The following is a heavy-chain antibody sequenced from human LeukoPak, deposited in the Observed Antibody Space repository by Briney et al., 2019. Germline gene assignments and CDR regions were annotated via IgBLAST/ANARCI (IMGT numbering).Heavy chain of an antibody. CDR2: IYHSGST. D-gene: IGHD3-22*01. J-gene: IGHJ5*02. V-gene: IGHV4-30-2*01. Sequence: SQTLSLTCTVSGGSISSGGYYWIWIRQPPGKGLEWIGYIYHSGSTYYNPSLKSRVTISVDRSKNQFSLKLSSVTAADTAVYYCARGVRGYYDSSGYYYQWFDPWGQGTLVTVSS. CDR3: ARGVRGYYDSSGYYYQWFDP. CDR1: GGSISSGGYY.